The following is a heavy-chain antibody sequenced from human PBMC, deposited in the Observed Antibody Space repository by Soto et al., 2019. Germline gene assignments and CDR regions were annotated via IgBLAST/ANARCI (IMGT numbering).Heavy chain of an antibody. CDR1: GYTFTGYY. J-gene: IGHJ6*02. V-gene: IGHV1-2*04. CDR2: INPNSGGT. D-gene: IGHD3-22*01. CDR3: ARQKIGLVVITTHYYYGMDV. Sequence: QVQLVQSGAEVKKPGASVKVSCKASGYTFTGYYMHWVRQAPGQGLEWMGWINPNSGGTNYAQKFQGWVTMTRDTSISPAYMELSRLRSDDTAVYYCARQKIGLVVITTHYYYGMDVWGQGTTVTVSS.